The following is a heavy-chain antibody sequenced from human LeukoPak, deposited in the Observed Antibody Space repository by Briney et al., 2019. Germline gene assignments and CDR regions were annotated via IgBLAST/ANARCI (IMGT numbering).Heavy chain of an antibody. Sequence: RTSETLSLTCTVSGGSISSSSYYWGWIRQPPGKGLEWIGSIYYSGSTYYNPSLKSRVTVSVDTSKNQFSLKLSSVTAADTAVYYCARAATAYCGGDCYPFDYWGQGTLVTVSS. D-gene: IGHD2-21*02. CDR3: ARAATAYCGGDCYPFDY. J-gene: IGHJ4*02. CDR2: IYYSGST. CDR1: GGSISSSSYY. V-gene: IGHV4-39*07.